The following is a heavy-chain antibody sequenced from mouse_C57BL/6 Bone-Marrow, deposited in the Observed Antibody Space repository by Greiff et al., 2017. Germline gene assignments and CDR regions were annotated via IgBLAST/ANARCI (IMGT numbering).Heavy chain of an antibody. D-gene: IGHD1-1*01. CDR1: GYTFTDYY. CDR2: INPYNGGT. CDR3: ARKDYGSREVDY. V-gene: IGHV1-19*01. J-gene: IGHJ2*01. Sequence: EVQLQQSGPVLVKPGASVKMSCKASGYTFTDYYMNWVKQSHGKSLEWIGVINPYNGGTSYNQKFKGKATLTVDKSSSTAYMELNSLTSEDSAVYYCARKDYGSREVDYWGQGTTLTVSS.